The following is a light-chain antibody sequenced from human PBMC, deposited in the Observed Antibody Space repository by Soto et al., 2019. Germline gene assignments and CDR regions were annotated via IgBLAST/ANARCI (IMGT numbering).Light chain of an antibody. J-gene: IGLJ2*01. CDR1: SSNIGADYD. Sequence: QSVLTQPPSMSGAPGQRVVIPCTGSSSNIGADYDVFWYQQLPGTAPKLLIYGNSNRPSGVPDRFSGSKSGTSASLAITGLQAEDEADYYCQSYDSSLSGSVFGGGTKLTVL. CDR2: GNS. V-gene: IGLV1-40*01. CDR3: QSYDSSLSGSV.